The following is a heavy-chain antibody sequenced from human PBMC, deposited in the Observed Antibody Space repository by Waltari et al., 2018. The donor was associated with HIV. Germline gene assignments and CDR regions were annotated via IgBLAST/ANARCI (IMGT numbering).Heavy chain of an antibody. Sequence: QVQLQQWGAGLLKPSEPLSLTCAVYGGSFRGYYWSWFRQPPGKGLEWIGEINHSGSTNYNPSLKSRVTISVDTAKNQFSLKLSSVTAADTAVYYCAASIAAAGTLGYWGQGTLVTVSS. CDR2: INHSGST. CDR3: AASIAAAGTLGY. J-gene: IGHJ4*02. D-gene: IGHD6-13*01. V-gene: IGHV4-34*01. CDR1: GGSFRGYY.